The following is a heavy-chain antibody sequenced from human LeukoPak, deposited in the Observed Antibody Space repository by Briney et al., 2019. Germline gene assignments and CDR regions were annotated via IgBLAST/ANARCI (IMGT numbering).Heavy chain of an antibody. CDR1: GDSISGSY. CDR3: ARDRLGFRVDV. CDR2: INTSGNT. J-gene: IGHJ6*04. D-gene: IGHD3-10*01. V-gene: IGHV4-4*07. Sequence: PSETLSLTCTVSGDSISGSYWTWIRQSAGKGLEWIGRINTSGNTNYNPSLESRVTMSLDTSKNQFSLNMSSVTVADTAVYYCARDRLGFRVDVWGKGTTVTFSS.